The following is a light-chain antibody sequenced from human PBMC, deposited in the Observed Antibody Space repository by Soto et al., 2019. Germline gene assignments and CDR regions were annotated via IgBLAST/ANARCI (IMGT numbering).Light chain of an antibody. Sequence: QSVLTQPPSVSGAPGQRVTISCTGSSSNIGTGYDVHWYQQLPGTAPKLLIYGHNNRPSGVPDRFSASKSGTSASLAITGLQAEDEADYYCQSYDTSLSGSVVFGGGTKL. J-gene: IGLJ2*01. CDR2: GHN. V-gene: IGLV1-40*01. CDR1: SSNIGTGYD. CDR3: QSYDTSLSGSVV.